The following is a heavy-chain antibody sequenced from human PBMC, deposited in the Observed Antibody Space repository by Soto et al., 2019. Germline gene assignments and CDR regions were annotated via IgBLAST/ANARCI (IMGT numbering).Heavy chain of an antibody. J-gene: IGHJ3*02. Sequence: VKVSCKASGYTSTGYYMHWVRQAPGQGLEWMGWINPNSGGTNYAQKFQGWVTMTRDTSISTAYMELSRLRSDDTAVYYCARVGNYYDSSGYPSDAFDIWGQGTMVTVSS. CDR2: INPNSGGT. CDR3: ARVGNYYDSSGYPSDAFDI. D-gene: IGHD3-22*01. V-gene: IGHV1-2*04. CDR1: GYTSTGYY.